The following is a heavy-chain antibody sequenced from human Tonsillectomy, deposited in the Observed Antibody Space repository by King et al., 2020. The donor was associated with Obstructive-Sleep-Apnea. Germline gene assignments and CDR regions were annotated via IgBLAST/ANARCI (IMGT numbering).Heavy chain of an antibody. V-gene: IGHV3-33*01. CDR3: ARLGSGWSFDF. CDR1: GFTFSSYG. CDR2: RWYDGSNK. J-gene: IGHJ4*02. Sequence: VQLVEAGGGVVQPGRSLRLSCATSGFTFSSYGIDWVRQAPGKGLEWVAGRWYDGSNKYYAESVKGRFTISKDFSKNTVYLQMNNLRADDSGVYFCARLGSGWSFDFWGQGTQVIVPS. D-gene: IGHD6-19*01.